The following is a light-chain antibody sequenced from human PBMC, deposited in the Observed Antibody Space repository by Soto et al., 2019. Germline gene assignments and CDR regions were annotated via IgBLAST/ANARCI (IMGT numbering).Light chain of an antibody. CDR1: QSVNDY. CDR2: DAS. Sequence: EVVLTQSPATLSLSPGERATLSCRASQSVNDYLAWYQQKPGQAPRLLIYDASNRATGIPARFSGSGSGTDFTLTISSLEPEDFAVYYCQQYNNWPPGYTFGQGTKLEIK. CDR3: QQYNNWPPGYT. J-gene: IGKJ2*01. V-gene: IGKV3-11*01.